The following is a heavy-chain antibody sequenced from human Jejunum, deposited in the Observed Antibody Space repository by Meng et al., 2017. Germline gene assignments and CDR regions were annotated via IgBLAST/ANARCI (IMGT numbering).Heavy chain of an antibody. CDR1: GFTFSSYS. V-gene: IGHV3-30-3*01. J-gene: IGHJ4*02. CDR3: ATAYIVNPFDY. Sequence: QVQLVESGGGVVPPGRSLRLSCAASGFTFSSYSMHWVRQAPGKGLEWVAVISYDGSSKYYADSVKGRFTISRDSSKNTLFLQMNSLRAEDTAVYYCATAYIVNPFDYWGQGTLVTVSS. CDR2: ISYDGSSK. D-gene: IGHD1-1*01.